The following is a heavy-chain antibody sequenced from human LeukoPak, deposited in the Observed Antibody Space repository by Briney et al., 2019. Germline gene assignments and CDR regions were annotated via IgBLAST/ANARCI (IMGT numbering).Heavy chain of an antibody. V-gene: IGHV3-21*01. CDR3: VRAVAGYFDY. D-gene: IGHD6-19*01. CDR2: ISSSSSYI. J-gene: IGHJ4*02. CDR1: GFTFSSYS. Sequence: GGSLRLSCAASGFTFSSYSMNWVRQAPGKGLEWVSSISSSSSYIYYADSVKGRFTISRDNAKNSLYLQMNSLRAEDTGVYYCVRAVAGYFDYWGQGTLVTVSS.